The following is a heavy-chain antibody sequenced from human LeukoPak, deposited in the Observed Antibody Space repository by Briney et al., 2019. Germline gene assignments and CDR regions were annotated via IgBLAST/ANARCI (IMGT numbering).Heavy chain of an antibody. CDR2: IIPILGIA. Sequence: ASVKVSCKASGGTFSSYAISWVRQAPGQGLEWMGRIIPILGIANYAQKFQGRVTITADKSTSTAYMELSSLRSEDTAVYYCARGSGLNAFDIWGQGTMVTVSS. V-gene: IGHV1-69*04. J-gene: IGHJ3*02. CDR3: ARGSGLNAFDI. CDR1: GGTFSSYA. D-gene: IGHD3-3*01.